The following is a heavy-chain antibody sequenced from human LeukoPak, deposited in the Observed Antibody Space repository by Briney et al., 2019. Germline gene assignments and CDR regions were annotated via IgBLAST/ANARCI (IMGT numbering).Heavy chain of an antibody. D-gene: IGHD2-2*01. CDR3: AKGGVVPAAHDAFDI. J-gene: IGHJ3*02. Sequence: GGSLRLSCAASGFTFSSYGMHWVRQAPGKGLEWVAVIWYDGSNKYYADSVKGRFTISRDNSKNTLYLQMNSLRAEDTAVYYCAKGGVVPAAHDAFDIWGQGTMVTASS. V-gene: IGHV3-33*06. CDR2: IWYDGSNK. CDR1: GFTFSSYG.